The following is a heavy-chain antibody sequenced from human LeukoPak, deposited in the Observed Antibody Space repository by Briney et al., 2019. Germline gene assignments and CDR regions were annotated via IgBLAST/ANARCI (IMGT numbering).Heavy chain of an antibody. Sequence: ASVKVSFKASGYTFTSYGISWVRQAPGQGLEWMGWISAYNGNTNYAQKLQGRVTMTTDTSTSTAYMELRSLRSDDTAVYYCARERYCSSTSCYWFDPWGQGTLVTVSS. CDR3: ARERYCSSTSCYWFDP. D-gene: IGHD2-2*01. J-gene: IGHJ5*02. CDR1: GYTFTSYG. CDR2: ISAYNGNT. V-gene: IGHV1-18*01.